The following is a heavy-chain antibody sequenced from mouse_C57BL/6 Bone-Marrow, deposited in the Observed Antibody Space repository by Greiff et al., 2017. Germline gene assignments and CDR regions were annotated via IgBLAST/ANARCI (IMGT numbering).Heavy chain of an antibody. D-gene: IGHD2-4*01. CDR2: IDPENGDT. V-gene: IGHV14-4*01. J-gene: IGHJ4*01. CDR1: GFNIKDDY. CDR3: TTLGDYDGRRADY. Sequence: VQLQQSGAELVRPGASVKLSCTASGFNIKDDYMHWVKQRPEQGLEWIGWIDPENGDTEYASKFQGKATITADTSSNTAYLQLSSLTSEDTAVYYCTTLGDYDGRRADYWGQGTSVTVSS.